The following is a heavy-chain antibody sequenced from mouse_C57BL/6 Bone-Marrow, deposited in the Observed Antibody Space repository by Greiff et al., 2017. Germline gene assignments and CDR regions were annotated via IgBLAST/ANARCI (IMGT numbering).Heavy chain of an antibody. CDR3: ARLLRGPYFDY. V-gene: IGHV1-19*01. J-gene: IGHJ2*01. CDR2: INPYNGGT. D-gene: IGHD1-1*01. Sequence: VHVKQSGPVLVKPGASVKMSCKASGYTFTDYYMNWVKQSHGKSLEWIGVINPYNGGTSYNQKFKGKATLTVDKSSSTAYMELNSLTSEDSAVYYCARLLRGPYFDYWGQGTTLTVSS. CDR1: GYTFTDYY.